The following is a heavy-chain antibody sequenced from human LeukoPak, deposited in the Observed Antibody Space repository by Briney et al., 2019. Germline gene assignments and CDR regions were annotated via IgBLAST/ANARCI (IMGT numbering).Heavy chain of an antibody. CDR2: INHSGST. D-gene: IGHD3-3*02. CDR3: ARRAFLKGFDY. CDR1: GYSISSGYY. J-gene: IGHJ4*02. Sequence: SETLSLTCTVSGYSISSGYYWGWIRQPPGKGLEWIGEINHSGSTNYNPSLKSRVTISVDTSKNQFSLKLSSVTAADTAVYYCARRAFLKGFDYWGQGTLVTVSS. V-gene: IGHV4-38-2*02.